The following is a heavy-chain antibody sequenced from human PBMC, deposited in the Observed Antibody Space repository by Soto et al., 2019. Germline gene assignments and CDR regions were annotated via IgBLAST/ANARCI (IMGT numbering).Heavy chain of an antibody. D-gene: IGHD2-21*02. Sequence: QLQLQESGPGLVKPSETLSLTCTVSGGSISSSSYYWGWIRQPPGKGLEWIGSIYYSGSTYYNPSLKSRVTISVDTSTNQFSLKLSSVSAADTAVYYWAIPARGDPGAFAIWGQGTMVTVSS. V-gene: IGHV4-39*01. J-gene: IGHJ3*02. CDR3: AIPARGDPGAFAI. CDR1: GGSISSSSYY. CDR2: IYYSGST.